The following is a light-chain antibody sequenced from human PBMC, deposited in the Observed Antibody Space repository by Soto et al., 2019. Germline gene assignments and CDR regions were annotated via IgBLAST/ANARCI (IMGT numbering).Light chain of an antibody. V-gene: IGKV1-5*03. J-gene: IGKJ1*01. CDR1: QSVDTC. Sequence: GARVTITCRASQSVDTCLAWYQQKPGNAPHLLIYKASSLETGVPSRFSGSGSVTEFTLTISSLQPDDFATYYCQQFYRYPWTFGQGTKVEIK. CDR2: KAS. CDR3: QQFYRYPWT.